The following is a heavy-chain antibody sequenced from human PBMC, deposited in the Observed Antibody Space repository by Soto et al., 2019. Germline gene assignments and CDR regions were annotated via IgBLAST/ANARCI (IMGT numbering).Heavy chain of an antibody. V-gene: IGHV1-69*13. CDR3: ARDHCSSTSCYRRSFYYGMDV. D-gene: IGHD2-2*01. CDR2: IIPIFGTA. Sequence: SVKVSCKSSGGTFSSYAISWVRQAPGQGLEWMGGIIPIFGTANYAQKFQGRVTITADESTSTAYMELSSLRSEDTAVYYCARDHCSSTSCYRRSFYYGMDVWGQGTTVTVSS. J-gene: IGHJ6*02. CDR1: GGTFSSYA.